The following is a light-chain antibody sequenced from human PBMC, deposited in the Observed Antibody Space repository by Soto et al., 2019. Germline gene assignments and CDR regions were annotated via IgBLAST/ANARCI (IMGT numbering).Light chain of an antibody. CDR1: QIIGKY. J-gene: IGKJ3*01. CDR2: AAS. Sequence: DIQMTQSPSSLSASVGDRVTITCRASQIIGKYLNWYQHLPGKAPKLLVYAASRLQTGVPSRFNGSVSGTDFSLTITSLQPEDSATYYCQQSYNTPLTFGPGTKVDI. V-gene: IGKV1-39*01. CDR3: QQSYNTPLT.